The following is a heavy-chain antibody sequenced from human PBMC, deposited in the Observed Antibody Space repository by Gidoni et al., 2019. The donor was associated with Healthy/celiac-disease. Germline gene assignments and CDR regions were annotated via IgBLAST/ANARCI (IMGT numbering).Heavy chain of an antibody. V-gene: IGHV3-30*18. CDR3: AKLPDFWSGYYTSSFDY. Sequence: QVQLVECGGGVVQPGRSLRLSCAASGFTFSSYGMHGVRQAPGKGLEWVAVISYDGSNKYYADSVKGRFTISRDNSKNTLYLQMNSLRAEDTAVYYCAKLPDFWSGYYTSSFDYWGQGTLVTVSS. J-gene: IGHJ4*02. CDR2: ISYDGSNK. D-gene: IGHD3-3*01. CDR1: GFTFSSYG.